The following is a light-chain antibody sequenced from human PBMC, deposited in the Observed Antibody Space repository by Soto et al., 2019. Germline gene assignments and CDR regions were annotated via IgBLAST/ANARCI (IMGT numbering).Light chain of an antibody. CDR1: QSLVDSTGNNL. J-gene: IGKJ1*01. V-gene: IGKV2-28*01. CDR3: KKALQTPRT. Sequence: DIVMTQSPLSLPVTPGEPAYISCRSSQSLVDSTGNNLLDWYLQKPGQSPQLLIYLGSIRASGVPDRCSGSGSGTDFTLQISRVEAEDVGVYYCKKALQTPRTFGQGTKVEIK. CDR2: LGS.